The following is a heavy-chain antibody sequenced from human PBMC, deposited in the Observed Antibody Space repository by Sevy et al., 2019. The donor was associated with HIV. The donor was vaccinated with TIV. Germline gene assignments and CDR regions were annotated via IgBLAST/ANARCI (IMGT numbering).Heavy chain of an antibody. CDR2: ISYDGSNK. Sequence: GGSLRLSCAASGFTFSSYAMHWVHQAPGKGLEWVAVISYDGSNKYYADSVKGRFTISRDNSKNTLYLQMNSLRAEDTAVYYCARSGRSSGWRGGFDYWGQGTLVTVSS. J-gene: IGHJ4*02. D-gene: IGHD6-19*01. V-gene: IGHV3-30*04. CDR3: ARSGRSSGWRGGFDY. CDR1: GFTFSSYA.